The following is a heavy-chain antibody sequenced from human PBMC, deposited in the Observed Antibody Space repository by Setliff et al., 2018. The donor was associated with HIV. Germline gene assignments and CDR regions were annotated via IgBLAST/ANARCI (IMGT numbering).Heavy chain of an antibody. J-gene: IGHJ4*02. Sequence: TSETLSLTCTVSGGSISSSSYYWGWIRQPPGQGLEWIGSIYYSGSTYYNPSLKSRVTISVDTSKNQLSLKLSSVTAADTAVYYCARQVGNKVLFDSWGQGTLVTVSS. D-gene: IGHD7-27*01. CDR3: ARQVGNKVLFDS. V-gene: IGHV4-39*07. CDR1: GGSISSSSYY. CDR2: IYYSGST.